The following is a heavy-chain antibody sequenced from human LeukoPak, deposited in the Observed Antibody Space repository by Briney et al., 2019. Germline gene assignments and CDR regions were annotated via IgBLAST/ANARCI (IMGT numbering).Heavy chain of an antibody. V-gene: IGHV4-4*07. CDR1: GGSISSYY. Sequence: SETLSLTCTVSGGSISSYYWSWIRQPAGKGLEWIGRIYTSGSTNYNPSLKSRVTMSVDTSKDQFPLKLSSVTAADTAVYYCARDGITYYYDSSGYYGYYGMDVWGQGTTVTVSS. CDR2: IYTSGST. CDR3: ARDGITYYYDSSGYYGYYGMDV. J-gene: IGHJ6*02. D-gene: IGHD3-22*01.